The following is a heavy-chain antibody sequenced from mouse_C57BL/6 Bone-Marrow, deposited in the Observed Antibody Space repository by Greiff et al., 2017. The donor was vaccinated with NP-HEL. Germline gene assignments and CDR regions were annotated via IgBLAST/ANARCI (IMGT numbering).Heavy chain of an antibody. J-gene: IGHJ1*03. CDR3: VRRGPGDWYFDV. D-gene: IGHD3-3*01. CDR2: IRSKSNNYAT. Sequence: EVQLVESGGGLVQPKGSLKLSCAASGFSFNTYAMNWVRQAPGKGLEWVARIRSKSNNYATYYADSVKDRFTISRDDSESMLYLQMNNLKTEDTAMYYCVRRGPGDWYFDVWGTGTTVTVSS. CDR1: GFSFNTYA. V-gene: IGHV10-1*01.